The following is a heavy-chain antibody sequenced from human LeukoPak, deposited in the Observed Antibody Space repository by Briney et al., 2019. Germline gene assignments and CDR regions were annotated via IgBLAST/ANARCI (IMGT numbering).Heavy chain of an antibody. Sequence: ASVKVTCKASGYTFTGYYMHWVRQAPGQGPEWMGWVSAYNGNTNYAQKLRGRVTMTTDTSTSTAYMELRSLRSDDTAVYYCARGGFTDYSGLDYWGQGTLVTVSS. J-gene: IGHJ4*02. CDR1: GYTFTGYY. V-gene: IGHV1-18*04. CDR2: VSAYNGNT. D-gene: IGHD3-9*01. CDR3: ARGGFTDYSGLDY.